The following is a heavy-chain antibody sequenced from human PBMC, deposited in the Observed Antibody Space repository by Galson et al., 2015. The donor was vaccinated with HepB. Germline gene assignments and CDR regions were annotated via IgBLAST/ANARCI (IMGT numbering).Heavy chain of an antibody. J-gene: IGHJ4*02. D-gene: IGHD2-2*01. CDR2: IIPIFGTA. CDR1: GGTFSSYA. V-gene: IGHV1-69*13. CDR3: ARDMSCSSTSCLHYFDY. Sequence: SVKVSCKASGGTFSSYAISWVRQAPGQGLEWMGGIIPIFGTANYAQKFQGRVTITADESTSTAYMELSSLRSEDTAVYYCARDMSCSSTSCLHYFDYWGQGTLVTVSS.